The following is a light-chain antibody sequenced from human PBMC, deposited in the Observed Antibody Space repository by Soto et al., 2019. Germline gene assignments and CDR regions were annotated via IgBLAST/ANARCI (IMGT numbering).Light chain of an antibody. Sequence: QSALTQPASVSGSPGQSITISCTGTSSDVGGYNFVSWYQQHPGKAPKLMIFEVNNRPSGVSNRFSGSKSGNTASLTISGLQAEDEADYYCSSWKSSTNQVLGGGTQLTVL. CDR3: SSWKSSTNQV. V-gene: IGLV2-14*01. CDR2: EVN. CDR1: SSDVGGYNF. J-gene: IGLJ2*01.